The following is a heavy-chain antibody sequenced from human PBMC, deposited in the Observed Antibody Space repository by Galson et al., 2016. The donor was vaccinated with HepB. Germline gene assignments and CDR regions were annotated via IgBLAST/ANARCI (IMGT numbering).Heavy chain of an antibody. CDR1: GFTFDDYT. CDR3: GKDWGSLWESSGKGMDV. J-gene: IGHJ6*02. V-gene: IGHV3-43*01. CDR2: ISWDGRSQ. Sequence: SLRLSCAASGFTFDDYTMHWVRQAPGKGLEWVALISWDGRSQDYADSVRGRFTISRDNRQNLLYLQKNDLTSEDTALYYCGKDWGSLWESSGKGMDVWGQGTTVIVSS. D-gene: IGHD3-10*01.